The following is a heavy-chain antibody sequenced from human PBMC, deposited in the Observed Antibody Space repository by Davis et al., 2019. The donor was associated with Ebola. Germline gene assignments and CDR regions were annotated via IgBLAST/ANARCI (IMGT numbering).Heavy chain of an antibody. D-gene: IGHD1-26*01. CDR1: GYTFTSYD. V-gene: IGHV1-8*01. CDR2: MNPNSGNT. J-gene: IGHJ4*02. Sequence: ASVKVSCKASGYTFTSYDINWVRQATGQGLEWMGWMNPNSGNTGYAQKFQGRVTMTRNTSISTAYMELSSLRSEDTAVYYCARGHSGSYWRFRYYFAYWGQGTLVTVSS. CDR3: ARGHSGSYWRFRYYFAY.